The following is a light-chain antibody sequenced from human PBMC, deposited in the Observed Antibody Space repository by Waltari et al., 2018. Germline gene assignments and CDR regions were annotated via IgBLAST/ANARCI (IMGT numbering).Light chain of an antibody. CDR3: QQYNDWPQT. Sequence: IVMTQSPATLSVSPGERVTLPCRASQSVRGNLAWYQQKPGQAPRLLMYGASTRAAGVPTRFSGSGSGTEFTVTISSLQSEDFAVYYCQQYNDWPQTFGQGTKLETK. CDR2: GAS. J-gene: IGKJ2*01. V-gene: IGKV3-15*01. CDR1: QSVRGN.